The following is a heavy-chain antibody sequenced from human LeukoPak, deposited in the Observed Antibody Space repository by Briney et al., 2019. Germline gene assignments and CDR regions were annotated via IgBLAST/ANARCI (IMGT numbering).Heavy chain of an antibody. J-gene: IGHJ6*02. V-gene: IGHV1-24*01. D-gene: IGHD3-22*01. CDR1: GYTLTELS. Sequence: GASVKVSCKVSGYTLTELSMHWVRQAPGKGLEWMGGFDPEDGETIYAQKFQGRVTMTRDTSTSTVYMELSSLRSEDTAVYYCARVPYYYDSSGYYYYYYGMDVWGQGTTVTVSS. CDR3: ARVPYYYDSSGYYYYYYGMDV. CDR2: FDPEDGET.